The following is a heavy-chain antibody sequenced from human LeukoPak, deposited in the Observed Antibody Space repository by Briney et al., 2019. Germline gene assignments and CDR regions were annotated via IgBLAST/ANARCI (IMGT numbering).Heavy chain of an antibody. CDR1: GGTFSSYA. Sequence: ASVKVSCKASGGTFSSYAIIWVRQAPGQGLEWMGRIIPIFGTANYAQKFQGRVTITTDESTSTAYMELSSLRSEDTAVYYCASRAPSRIAVAGTGAFDIWGQGTMVTVSS. D-gene: IGHD6-19*01. CDR2: IIPIFGTA. J-gene: IGHJ3*02. CDR3: ASRAPSRIAVAGTGAFDI. V-gene: IGHV1-69*05.